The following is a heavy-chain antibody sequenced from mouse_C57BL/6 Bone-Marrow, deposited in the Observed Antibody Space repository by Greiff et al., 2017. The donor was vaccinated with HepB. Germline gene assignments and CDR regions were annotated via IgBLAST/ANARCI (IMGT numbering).Heavy chain of an antibody. V-gene: IGHV14-4*01. CDR2: IDPENGDT. CDR3: TTDAMDY. CDR1: GFNIKDDY. Sequence: EVKLQESGAELVRPGASVKLSCTASGFNIKDDYMHWVKQRPEQGLEWIGWIDPENGDTEYASKFQGKATLTADTSSNTAYLQLSSLTSEGTDVECLTTDAMDYWGQGTSVTVSS. J-gene: IGHJ4*01.